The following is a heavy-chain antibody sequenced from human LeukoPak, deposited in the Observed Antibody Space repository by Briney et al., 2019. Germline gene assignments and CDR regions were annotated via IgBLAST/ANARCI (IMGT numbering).Heavy chain of an antibody. J-gene: IGHJ5*02. CDR3: ARDSGTYHTLNS. V-gene: IGHV4-38-2*02. CDR2: MFHSGST. D-gene: IGHD1-26*01. Sequence: PSETLSLTCAVSGYSISSGFYWGWIRQTPGKGLEWIASMFHSGSTYYNPSLKTRVAISADTSKNQFSLKLTSVTAADTAIYYCARDSGTYHTLNSWGQGTLVTVSS. CDR1: GYSISSGFY.